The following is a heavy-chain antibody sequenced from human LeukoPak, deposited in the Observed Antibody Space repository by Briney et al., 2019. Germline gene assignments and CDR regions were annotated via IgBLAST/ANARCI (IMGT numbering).Heavy chain of an antibody. Sequence: GGPLRLSCAASGFTLRSYAMSWVRQAPGKGLEWVSALTGSGGSTYYVESVKGRFTISRDNSKNTLYLQMNSLRAEDTAVYYCAKDLGITGTTIDYWGQGTLVTVSS. V-gene: IGHV3-23*01. CDR3: AKDLGITGTTIDY. J-gene: IGHJ4*02. CDR2: LTGSGGST. CDR1: GFTLRSYA. D-gene: IGHD1-7*01.